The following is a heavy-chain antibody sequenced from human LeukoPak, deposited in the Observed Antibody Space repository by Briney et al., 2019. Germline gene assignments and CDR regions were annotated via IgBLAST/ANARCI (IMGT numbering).Heavy chain of an antibody. V-gene: IGHV3-21*06. Sequence: GGSLRLSCAAAGFTFSSYSMNWVRQAPGKGLEWVSSMRSSSGSSYYAESVKGRFTISRDNAENSLYLQMDSLRAEDTAVYYCARAPQWGQGSSGYPEVWGQGTMVTVSS. D-gene: IGHD3-22*01. J-gene: IGHJ3*01. CDR1: GFTFSSYS. CDR3: ARAPQWGQGSSGYPEV. CDR2: MRSSSGSS.